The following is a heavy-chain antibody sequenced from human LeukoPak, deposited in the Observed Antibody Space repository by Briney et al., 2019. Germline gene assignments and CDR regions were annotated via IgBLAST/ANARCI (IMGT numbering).Heavy chain of an antibody. CDR2: IYTSGST. V-gene: IGHV4-4*07. Sequence: SETLSLTCTVSGGSISSYYWSWIRQPAGKGLEWIGRIYTSGSTNYNPSLKSRVTISVDTSKNQFSLKLSSVTAADTAVYYCARVRGYSYGYYYYMDVWGKGTTVTISS. CDR3: ARVRGYSYGYYYYMDV. CDR1: GGSISSYY. D-gene: IGHD5-18*01. J-gene: IGHJ6*03.